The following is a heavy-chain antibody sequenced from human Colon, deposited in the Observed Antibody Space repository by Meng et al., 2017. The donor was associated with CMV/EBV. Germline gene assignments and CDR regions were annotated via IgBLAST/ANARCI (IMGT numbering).Heavy chain of an antibody. CDR1: GFSLRPPEVG. J-gene: IGHJ4*02. CDR2: IYWDDDN. Sequence: QITLKESGSTLVKPTQTLTLSCTFSGFSLRPPEVGVHLIRQPPGKALEWLELIYWDDDNQFRPSLKNRITITKDTSKNQVVLTMTNMDPVDTATYYCAHGRGWLTDYWGQGTLVTVSS. D-gene: IGHD6-19*01. V-gene: IGHV2-5*02. CDR3: AHGRGWLTDY.